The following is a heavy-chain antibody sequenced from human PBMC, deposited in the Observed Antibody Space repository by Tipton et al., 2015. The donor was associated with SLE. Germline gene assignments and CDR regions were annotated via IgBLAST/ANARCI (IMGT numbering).Heavy chain of an antibody. CDR3: ADSPGGLWSILDK. Sequence: TLSLTCNVSGDXXNNDNYYXXXIRQPAGKRLEWIGRISTSWSANYNPSPKSRVTISVDTSKNHFSLKLRSVSAADTAVYYCADSPGGLWSILDKGGHGDLV. D-gene: IGHD3-3*01. V-gene: IGHV4-61*02. CDR1: GDXXNNDNYY. CDR2: ISTSWSA. J-gene: IGHJ4*01.